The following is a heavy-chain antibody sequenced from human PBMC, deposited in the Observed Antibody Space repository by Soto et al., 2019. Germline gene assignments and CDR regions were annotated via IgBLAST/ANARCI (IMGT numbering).Heavy chain of an antibody. CDR3: ARAPVGLDTISHFAY. D-gene: IGHD3-16*01. CDR1: ADSVRRGGFH. J-gene: IGHJ4*02. CDR2: IYNGGST. Sequence: ALRPTCSVSADSVRRGGFHWAWLRRDTAKGLEWIGYIYNGGSTYYRPSLESRMHMSLDATRNHYSLRLTSVTAADTAVYFCARAPVGLDTISHFAYWVQGKLVT. V-gene: IGHV4-30-4*08.